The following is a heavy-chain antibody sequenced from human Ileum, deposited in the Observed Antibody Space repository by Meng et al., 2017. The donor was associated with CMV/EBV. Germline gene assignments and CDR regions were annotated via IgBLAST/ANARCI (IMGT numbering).Heavy chain of an antibody. CDR1: GFTFSSYW. CDR2: IKQDGSEK. Sequence: GESLKISCAASGFTFSSYWMSWVRQAPGKGLEWVANIKQDGSEKYYVDSVKGRFTISRDNANSSLYLQMDSLRVEDTAVYYCARDDYDLLPGYSDAFDVWGQGTMVTVSS. D-gene: IGHD3-9*01. V-gene: IGHV3-7*01. J-gene: IGHJ3*01. CDR3: ARDDYDLLPGYSDAFDV.